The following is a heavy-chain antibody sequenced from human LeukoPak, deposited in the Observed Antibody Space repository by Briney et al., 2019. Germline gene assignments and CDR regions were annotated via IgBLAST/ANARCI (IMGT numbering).Heavy chain of an antibody. Sequence: PGGSLRLSCAASGFTFSSYSMNWVRQAPGKGLEWVSSISSSSSYIYYADSVKGRFTISRDNAKNSLYLQMNSLRAEDTAVYYCARDGGVYSSGLSKYWGQGTLVTVSS. V-gene: IGHV3-21*01. J-gene: IGHJ4*02. D-gene: IGHD6-19*01. CDR3: ARDGGVYSSGLSKY. CDR1: GFTFSSYS. CDR2: ISSSSSYI.